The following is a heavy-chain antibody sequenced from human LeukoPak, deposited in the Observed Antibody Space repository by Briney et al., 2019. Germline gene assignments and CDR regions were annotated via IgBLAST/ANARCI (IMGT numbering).Heavy chain of an antibody. CDR3: ARSTYYNILTGYYGYFDL. CDR1: IYSISSTHW. V-gene: IGHV4-28*01. Sequence: PSETLSLTCAVSIYSISSTHWWGWIRQLPGKGLEWIGNIYYSGTTYYNPSLKSRVTMSVDTSKNQFSLKLSSVTAVDTAVYYCARSTYYNILTGYYGYFDLWGRGTLVTVSS. D-gene: IGHD3-9*01. CDR2: IYYSGTT. J-gene: IGHJ2*01.